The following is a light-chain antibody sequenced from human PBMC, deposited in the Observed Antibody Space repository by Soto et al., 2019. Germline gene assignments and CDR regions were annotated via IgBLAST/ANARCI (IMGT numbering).Light chain of an antibody. Sequence: DIQMTQSPSTLSASVGDRVTITCRASQSFSGSLAWYQQKPGKAPRLLIYEASNLKSGVPSRFSGSGSGTEYTLTISSLQPDDFASYYCQQYNGYWTFGQGTKVEIK. V-gene: IGKV1-5*03. CDR2: EAS. CDR1: QSFSGS. CDR3: QQYNGYWT. J-gene: IGKJ1*01.